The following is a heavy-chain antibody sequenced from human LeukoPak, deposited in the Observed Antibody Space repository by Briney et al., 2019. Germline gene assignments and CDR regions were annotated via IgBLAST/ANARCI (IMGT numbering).Heavy chain of an antibody. V-gene: IGHV4-34*01. Sequence: SSETLSLTCAVYGGSFSGYYWSWIRQPPGKGLEWIGEINHSGSTNYNPSLKSRVTISVDTSKNQFSLKLSSVTAADTAVYYCARDRGPGRWLQSGWYFDLWGRGTLVTVSS. D-gene: IGHD5-24*01. CDR3: ARDRGPGRWLQSGWYFDL. CDR2: INHSGST. J-gene: IGHJ2*01. CDR1: GGSFSGYY.